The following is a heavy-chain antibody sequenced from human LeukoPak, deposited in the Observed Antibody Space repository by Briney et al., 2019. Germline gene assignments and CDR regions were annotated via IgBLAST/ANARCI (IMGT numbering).Heavy chain of an antibody. CDR2: IKQDGSEK. V-gene: IGHV3-7*01. CDR3: ARDDDARWSDY. J-gene: IGHJ4*02. CDR1: GFTFSSYA. D-gene: IGHD5-24*01. Sequence: PGGSLRLSCVASGFTFSSYAMHWVRQAPGKGLEWVANIKQDGSEKYYVDSVKGRFTISRDNAKNSLYLQMNSLRAEDTAVYYCARDDDARWSDYWGQGTLVTVSS.